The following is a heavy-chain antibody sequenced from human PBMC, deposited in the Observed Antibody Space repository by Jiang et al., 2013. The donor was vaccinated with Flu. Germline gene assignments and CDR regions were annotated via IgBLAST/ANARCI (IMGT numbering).Heavy chain of an antibody. V-gene: IGHV1-58*01. CDR2: IVVGSGNT. CDR1: GFTFTSSA. D-gene: IGHD3-22*01. Sequence: GAEVKKPGTSVKVSCKASGFTFTSSAVQWVRQARGQRLEWIGWIVVGSGNTDYAQKFQGRVAITRDMSTSTAYMELSSLRSEDTAVYYCAADRGSGYGFDYWGQGTLITVSS. J-gene: IGHJ4*02. CDR3: AADRGSGYGFDY.